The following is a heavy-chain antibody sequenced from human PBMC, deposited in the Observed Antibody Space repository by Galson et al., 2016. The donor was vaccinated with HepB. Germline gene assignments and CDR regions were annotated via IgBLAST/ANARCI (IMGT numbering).Heavy chain of an antibody. CDR1: GVTFSNYN. CDR2: ISSSTSYI. D-gene: IGHD3-10*01. J-gene: IGHJ3*01. Sequence: SLRLSCAASGVTFSNYNMNWVRQAPGKGLEWVSSISSSTSYISYADSVKGRFTISRDSAKNSLYLQMNSLRAEDTAVYYCVYYYGSGSYYKRDYWGQGTMVTVSS. CDR3: VYYYGSGSYYKRDY. V-gene: IGHV3-21*01.